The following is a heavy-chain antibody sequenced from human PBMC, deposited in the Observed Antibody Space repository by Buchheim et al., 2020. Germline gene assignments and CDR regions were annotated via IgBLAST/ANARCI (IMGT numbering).Heavy chain of an antibody. D-gene: IGHD6-19*01. V-gene: IGHV4-4*02. CDR1: GGSISSSNW. CDR3: ARTDQKDIAVAGTGTPAYYFDY. CDR2: IYHSGST. J-gene: IGHJ4*02. Sequence: QVQLQESGPGLVKPSGTLSLTCAVSGGSISSSNWWSWVRQPPGKGLEWIGEIYHSGSTNYNPSLKSRVTISVDKSKNQFSLKLSSVTAADTAVYYCARTDQKDIAVAGTGTPAYYFDYWGQGTL.